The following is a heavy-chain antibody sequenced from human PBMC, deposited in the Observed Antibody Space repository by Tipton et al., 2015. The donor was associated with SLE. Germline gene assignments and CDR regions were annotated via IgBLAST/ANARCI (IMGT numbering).Heavy chain of an antibody. J-gene: IGHJ4*02. Sequence: TLSLTCTVSGGSISSHYWSWIRQSPGKGLEWIGNVYNSGSTNYSPSLKSRLTISVDTSKNHFSLRLTSVTAADTAIYYCARSAGYGSNWAHFDYWGQGTLVTVSS. D-gene: IGHD6-13*01. CDR1: GGSISSHY. CDR3: ARSAGYGSNWAHFDY. V-gene: IGHV4-59*08. CDR2: VYNSGST.